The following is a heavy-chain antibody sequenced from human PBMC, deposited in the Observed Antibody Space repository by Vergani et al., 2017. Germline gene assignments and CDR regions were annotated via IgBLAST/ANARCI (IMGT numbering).Heavy chain of an antibody. Sequence: EVQLVESGGGLVKPGGSLRLSCAASGFTFSSYSMNWVRQAPGKGLEWVSSISSSSSYIYYADSVKGRFTISRDNAKNSLYLQMNSLRAEDTAVYYCARARKFRFGVVWENWFDPWGQGTLVTVS. CDR2: ISSSSSYI. J-gene: IGHJ5*02. CDR1: GFTFSSYS. D-gene: IGHD3-3*01. V-gene: IGHV3-21*01. CDR3: ARARKFRFGVVWENWFDP.